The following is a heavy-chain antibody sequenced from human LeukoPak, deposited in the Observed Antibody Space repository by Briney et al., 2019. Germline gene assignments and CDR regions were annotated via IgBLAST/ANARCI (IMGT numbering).Heavy chain of an antibody. J-gene: IGHJ4*02. V-gene: IGHV3-74*01. D-gene: IGHD3-22*01. CDR2: ISDGGNTT. Sequence: PGGSLRLSCAASGFTFSSYWMHWVRQAPGKGLVWVSRISDGGNTTTYADSVKGRFTISRDNAKNTLYLQMNGLRAEDTAVYYCSRSAYYDGSGNYYDYWGQGTLVTVSS. CDR3: SRSAYYDGSGNYYDY. CDR1: GFTFSSYW.